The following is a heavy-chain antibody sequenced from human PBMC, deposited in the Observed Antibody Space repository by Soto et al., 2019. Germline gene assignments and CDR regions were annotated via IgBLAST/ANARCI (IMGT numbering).Heavy chain of an antibody. CDR3: AREPSIFGVVIGLYYYYGMDV. V-gene: IGHV3-30*04. CDR1: GFTFSFYA. CDR2: ISYNGRNK. Sequence: GGSLRLSCAASGFTFSFYAMHWVRQAPGKGLEWVAVISYNGRNKHYVDSVKGRFTISRDNSQDTLYLQMDSLRPDDTAVYYCAREPSIFGVVIGLYYYYGMDVWGQGTTVTVSS. J-gene: IGHJ6*02. D-gene: IGHD3-3*01.